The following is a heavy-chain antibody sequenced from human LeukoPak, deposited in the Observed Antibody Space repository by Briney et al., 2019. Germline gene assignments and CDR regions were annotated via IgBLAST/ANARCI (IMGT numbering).Heavy chain of an antibody. J-gene: IGHJ4*02. V-gene: IGHV3-48*01. CDR2: ISSSSSTI. CDR3: VREDSSEDY. CDR1: GFTFRSYS. Sequence: GRSLRLSCAASGFTFRSYSMNWVRQAPGKGLEWVSYISSSSSTIYYADSVKGRFTISRDNAKNSLYLQMTRLRADDTAVCYCVREDSSEDYWGQGTLVTVSS. D-gene: IGHD6-25*01.